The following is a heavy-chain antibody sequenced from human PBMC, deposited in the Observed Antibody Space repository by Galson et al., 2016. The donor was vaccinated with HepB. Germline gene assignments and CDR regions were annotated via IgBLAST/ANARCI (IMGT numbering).Heavy chain of an antibody. V-gene: IGHV3-33*01. Sequence: SLRLSCAASEFTFSHYGMHWVRQAPGKGLEWVAVIWYDRGKEYYTESVKGRFTISRDNSKNTLYLEMNTLRVEDTAVYFCARGSSSRSIYYYYYYTMDVWGQGTTVTVSS. D-gene: IGHD6-6*01. J-gene: IGHJ6*02. CDR2: IWYDRGKE. CDR3: ARGSSSRSIYYYYYYTMDV. CDR1: EFTFSHYG.